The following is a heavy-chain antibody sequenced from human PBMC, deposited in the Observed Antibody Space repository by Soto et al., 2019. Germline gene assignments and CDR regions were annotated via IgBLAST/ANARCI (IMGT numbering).Heavy chain of an antibody. CDR1: GFTFSDYY. CDR2: ISDSGSTI. D-gene: IGHD6-13*01. V-gene: IGHV3-11*04. J-gene: IGHJ4*02. Sequence: GGSLRLSCAASGFTFSDYYMTWIRQAPGKGLEWVSYISDSGSTIYYADSVKGRFTISRANAKNTLYLQMSSLRAEDTALYYCVRDAARRDSWGQGTLVTVSA. CDR3: VRDAARRDS.